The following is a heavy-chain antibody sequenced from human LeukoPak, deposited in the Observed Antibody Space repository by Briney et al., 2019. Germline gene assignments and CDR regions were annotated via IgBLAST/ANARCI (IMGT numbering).Heavy chain of an antibody. CDR2: VSPDGGRT. J-gene: IGHJ4*02. CDR1: GFTFTSYW. D-gene: IGHD3-10*01. Sequence: GGSLRLSCAASGFTFTSYWMHWVRQVPGKGLVWIAHVSPDGGRTDYAGSVKGRFTVSRDNTNHILYLQMNRLTADDTAVYYCARVLSYFGSGSYPAYWGQGTLVTVSS. CDR3: ARVLSYFGSGSYPAY. V-gene: IGHV3-74*01.